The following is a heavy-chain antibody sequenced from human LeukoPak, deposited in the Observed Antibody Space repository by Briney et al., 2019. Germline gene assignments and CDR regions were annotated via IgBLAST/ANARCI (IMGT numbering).Heavy chain of an antibody. J-gene: IGHJ4*02. CDR3: AREGGSSSANLDY. CDR2: IYYSGST. D-gene: IGHD6-13*01. Sequence: SETLSLTCTVSGGSISSYYWSWIRQPPGKGLEWIGYIYYSGSTNYNPSLKSRVTIPVDTSKNQFSLKLSSVTAADTAVYYCAREGGSSSANLDYWGQGTLVTVSS. V-gene: IGHV4-59*01. CDR1: GGSISSYY.